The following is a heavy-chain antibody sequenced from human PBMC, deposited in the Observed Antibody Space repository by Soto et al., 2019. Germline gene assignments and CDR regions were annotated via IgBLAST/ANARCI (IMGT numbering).Heavy chain of an antibody. CDR2: ISYDGSNK. D-gene: IGHD5-18*01. V-gene: IGHV3-30-3*01. CDR1: GFTLSSYA. CDR3: ARDLRDSYGYNYYYYYGMDV. Sequence: XGSLKLSCAASGFTLSSYAMHWVRQAPGKGLDWVAVISYDGSNKYYADSVKGRFTISRDNSKNTLYLQMNSLRAEDTAVYYCARDLRDSYGYNYYYYYGMDVWGQGTTVTVSS. J-gene: IGHJ6*02.